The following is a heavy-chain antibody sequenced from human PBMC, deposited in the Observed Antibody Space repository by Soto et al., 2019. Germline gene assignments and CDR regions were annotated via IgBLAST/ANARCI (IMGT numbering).Heavy chain of an antibody. CDR3: ASGYDGSGYYYSAFDY. CDR2: INPSVGST. CDR1: GYTFTSYY. J-gene: IGHJ4*02. V-gene: IGHV1-46*03. D-gene: IGHD3-22*01. Sequence: SVKVSCKASGYTFTSYYMHSLRQSPGQGLEWMGIINPSVGSTSYAQKFQGRVTMTSDTSTSTAYMELSSLTSEDTAVYYCASGYDGSGYYYSAFDYWGQGTLVPSPQ.